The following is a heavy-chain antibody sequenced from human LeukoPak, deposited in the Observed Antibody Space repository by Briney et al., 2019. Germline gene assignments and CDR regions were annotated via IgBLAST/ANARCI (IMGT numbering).Heavy chain of an antibody. CDR3: AKDFCSGGSCYRDY. J-gene: IGHJ4*02. D-gene: IGHD2-15*01. CDR2: ISGRDDST. Sequence: GGSLRLSCAASGFTFNTYAMSWVRQSPERGLEWVSAISGRDDSTFYANSVRGRFTISSDTSKNTLYLQMSSLSAEDTAVYYCAKDFCSGGSCYRDYWGQGTLVTVSS. CDR1: GFTFNTYA. V-gene: IGHV3-23*01.